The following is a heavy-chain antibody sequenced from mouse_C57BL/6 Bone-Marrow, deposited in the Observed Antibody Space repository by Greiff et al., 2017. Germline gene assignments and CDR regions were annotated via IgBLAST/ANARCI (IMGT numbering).Heavy chain of an antibody. D-gene: IGHD1-1*01. CDR3: TRNRGGYYVPWFDY. V-gene: IGHV1-5*01. CDR2: IYPGTSDT. J-gene: IGHJ3*01. Sequence: VHVKQSGTVLARPGASVKMSCKTSGYTFTSYWMHWVKQRPGQGLEWIGAIYPGTSDTSYNQKLPGKAKLTAVTSASTAYMELSSLTNEDSAVYYCTRNRGGYYVPWFDYWGQGTLVTVSA. CDR1: GYTFTSYW.